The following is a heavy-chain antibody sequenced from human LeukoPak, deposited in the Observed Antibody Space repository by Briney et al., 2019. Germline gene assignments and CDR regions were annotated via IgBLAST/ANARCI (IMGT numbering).Heavy chain of an antibody. CDR2: IYYSGST. CDR3: ARDLVAGQNWFDP. V-gene: IGHV4-31*03. CDR1: GGSISSGGYY. Sequence: PSQTLSLTCTVSGGSISSGGYYWSWIRQHPGKGLEWIGYIYYSGSTYYNPSLKSRVTISVDTSKNQFSLKLSSVTAADTAVYYCARDLVAGQNWFDPWGQGTLVTVSS. J-gene: IGHJ5*02. D-gene: IGHD2-8*02.